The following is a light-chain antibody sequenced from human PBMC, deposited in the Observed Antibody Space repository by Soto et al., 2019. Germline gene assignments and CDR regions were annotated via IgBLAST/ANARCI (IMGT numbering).Light chain of an antibody. J-gene: IGKJ2*01. V-gene: IGKV3-20*01. Sequence: EIVLTQSPGTLSLSPGVIATLSCRASQAVYSNYLGWYQQKPGQAPRLLIEGIYSRSNGIPDRFSGSGSGTDFPIPLIRLAPEDFAVYYCQQYGTALTGTFGQGTKLEIK. CDR3: QQYGTALTGT. CDR1: QAVYSNY. CDR2: GIY.